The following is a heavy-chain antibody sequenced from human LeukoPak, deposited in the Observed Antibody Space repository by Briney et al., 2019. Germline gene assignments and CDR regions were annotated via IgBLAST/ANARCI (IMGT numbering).Heavy chain of an antibody. CDR1: GVSISSGGYY. V-gene: IGHV4-31*03. D-gene: IGHD5-18*01. CDR2: IYYSGST. J-gene: IGHJ4*02. Sequence: PSETLSLTCTVSGVSISSGGYYWSWIRQHPGKGLEWIGYIYYSGSTYYNPSLESRVTISVDTSKNQFSLKLSSVTAADTAVYYCARGEVDTAIHWGQGTLVTVSS. CDR3: ARGEVDTAIH.